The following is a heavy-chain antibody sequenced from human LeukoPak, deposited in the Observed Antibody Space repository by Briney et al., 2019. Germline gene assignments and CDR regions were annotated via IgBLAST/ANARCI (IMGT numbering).Heavy chain of an antibody. CDR3: ARVPYSTTVFDT. D-gene: IGHD2/OR15-2a*01. Sequence: PSETLSLTCTVSGGSISSYYWSWIRQPPGKGLEWIGYIYYSGSTSYNPSLKSRLTMSVDTSKNQFSLKLSSVTAADMAVYYCARVPYSTTVFDTWGQGTLVTVSS. J-gene: IGHJ5*02. CDR2: IYYSGST. V-gene: IGHV4-59*01. CDR1: GGSISSYY.